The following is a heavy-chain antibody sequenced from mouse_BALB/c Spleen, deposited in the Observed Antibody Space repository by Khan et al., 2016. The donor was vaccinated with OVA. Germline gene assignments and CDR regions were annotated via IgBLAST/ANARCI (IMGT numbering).Heavy chain of an antibody. CDR1: GFNIKDYY. V-gene: IGHV14-4*02. Sequence: VRLQQSGAELVRSGASVKLSCTASGFNIKDYYINWVRQRPEQGLEWIGWIDPESGDTEYAPKIQGKATMTADTSSNIAYLHLRTLTSEDSAVYYCNSDYYGSVDYWGKGTTLTGSS. CDR2: IDPESGDT. CDR3: NSDYYGSVDY. D-gene: IGHD1-2*01. J-gene: IGHJ2*01.